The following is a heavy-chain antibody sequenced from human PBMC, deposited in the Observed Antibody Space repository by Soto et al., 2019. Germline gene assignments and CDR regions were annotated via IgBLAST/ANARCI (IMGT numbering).Heavy chain of an antibody. D-gene: IGHD1-26*01. V-gene: IGHV1-69*13. J-gene: IGHJ4*02. Sequence: SVKVSCQASGFTFTSSAMQWVRQARGQGLGWMGGIIPIFGTANYAQKFQGRVTITADESTSTAYMELSSLRSEDTAVYYCARGGPREYWGQGTLVTVSS. CDR3: ARGGPREY. CDR1: GFTFTSSA. CDR2: IIPIFGTA.